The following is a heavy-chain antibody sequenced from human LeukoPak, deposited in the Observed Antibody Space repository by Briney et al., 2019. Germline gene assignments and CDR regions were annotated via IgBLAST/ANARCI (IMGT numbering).Heavy chain of an antibody. CDR3: ARFLGREGDFWSGYFSDYYYGMDV. Sequence: ASVKVSCKASGGTFSSYAISWVRQAPGQGLEWMGGIIPIFGTANYAQKFQGRVTITADESTSTAYMELSSLRSEDTAVYYCARFLGREGDFWSGYFSDYYYGMDVWGQGTTVTVSS. CDR2: IIPIFGTA. J-gene: IGHJ6*02. D-gene: IGHD3-3*01. CDR1: GGTFSSYA. V-gene: IGHV1-69*13.